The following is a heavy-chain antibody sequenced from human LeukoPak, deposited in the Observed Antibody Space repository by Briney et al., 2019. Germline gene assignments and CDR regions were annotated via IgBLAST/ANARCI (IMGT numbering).Heavy chain of an antibody. CDR2: ISAYNGNT. CDR3: ARDLDGDHHPFYFDY. Sequence: ASVKVSCKASGYTFTSYGISWVRQAPGQQLEWMGWISAYNGNTNYAQKLQGRVTMTTDTSTSTAYMELRSLRSDDTAVYYCARDLDGDHHPFYFDYWGQGTLVTVSS. J-gene: IGHJ4*02. CDR1: GYTFTSYG. D-gene: IGHD4-17*01. V-gene: IGHV1-18*01.